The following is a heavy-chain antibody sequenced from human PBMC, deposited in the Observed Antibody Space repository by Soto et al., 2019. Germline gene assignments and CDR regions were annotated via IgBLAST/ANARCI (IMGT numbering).Heavy chain of an antibody. D-gene: IGHD3-9*01. CDR2: INPSGGST. V-gene: IGHV1-46*01. CDR3: ARVPYDILTGIIADY. J-gene: IGHJ4*02. Sequence: ASVKVSCKASGYTFTSYGISWVRQAPEQGLEWMGIINPSGGSTSYAQKFQGRVTMTRDTSTSTVYMELSSLRSEDTAVYYCARVPYDILTGIIADYWGQGTLVTVSS. CDR1: GYTFTSYG.